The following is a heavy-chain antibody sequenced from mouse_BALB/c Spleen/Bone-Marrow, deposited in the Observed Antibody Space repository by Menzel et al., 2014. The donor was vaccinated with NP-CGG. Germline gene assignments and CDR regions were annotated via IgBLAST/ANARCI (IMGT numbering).Heavy chain of an antibody. CDR2: IWGDGST. V-gene: IGHV2-6-7*01. Sequence: VMLVESGPGLVAPSQSLSITCTVSGFSLTGYGVNWVRQPPGKGLEWLGMIWGDGSTDYNSALKSRLSISKDNSKSQVFLKMNSLQTGDTARYYCAREPHYYAMDYWGQGTSVTVSS. CDR1: GFSLTGYG. J-gene: IGHJ4*01. CDR3: AREPHYYAMDY.